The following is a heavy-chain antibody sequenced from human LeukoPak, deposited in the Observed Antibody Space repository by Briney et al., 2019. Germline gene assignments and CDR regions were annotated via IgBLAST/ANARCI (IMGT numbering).Heavy chain of an antibody. Sequence: SETLSLTCAVYGGSFCGYYWSWIRQPPGKGLEWIGYIYYSGSTNYNPSLKSRVTISVDTSKNQFSLKLSSVTAADTAVYYCARDRGYSYGLEHYFDYWGQGTLVTVSS. D-gene: IGHD5-18*01. J-gene: IGHJ4*02. CDR1: GGSFCGYY. CDR2: IYYSGST. CDR3: ARDRGYSYGLEHYFDY. V-gene: IGHV4-59*01.